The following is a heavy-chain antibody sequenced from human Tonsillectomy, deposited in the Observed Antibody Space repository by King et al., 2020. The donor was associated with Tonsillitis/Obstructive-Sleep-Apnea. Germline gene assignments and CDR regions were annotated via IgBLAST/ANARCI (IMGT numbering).Heavy chain of an antibody. J-gene: IGHJ4*02. CDR3: ARSSSAGYSTYYFDY. V-gene: IGHV5-51*01. Sequence: VQLVESGAEVKKPGESLKISCKASGYSFTNYWIGWVRQMPGKGLEWMVIIYPDDSDTRYSPSFQGPVTISADKSISTAYLQWSSLKASDTAMYYCARSSSAGYSTYYFDYWGQGTLVTVSS. D-gene: IGHD4-11*01. CDR2: IYPDDSDT. CDR1: GYSFTNYW.